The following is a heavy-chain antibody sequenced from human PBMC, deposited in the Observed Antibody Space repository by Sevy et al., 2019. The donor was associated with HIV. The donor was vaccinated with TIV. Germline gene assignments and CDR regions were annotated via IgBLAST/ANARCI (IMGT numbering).Heavy chain of an antibody. J-gene: IGHJ3*02. D-gene: IGHD3-22*01. Sequence: ASVKVSCKASGGTFSSYAISWVRQAPGQGLEWMGGIIPIFGTANYAQKFQGRVTITADESTSTAYMELSSLRSEDTAVYYCARGDNNYDSSGYGAFDIWGQGTMVTVSS. V-gene: IGHV1-69*13. CDR3: ARGDNNYDSSGYGAFDI. CDR1: GGTFSSYA. CDR2: IIPIFGTA.